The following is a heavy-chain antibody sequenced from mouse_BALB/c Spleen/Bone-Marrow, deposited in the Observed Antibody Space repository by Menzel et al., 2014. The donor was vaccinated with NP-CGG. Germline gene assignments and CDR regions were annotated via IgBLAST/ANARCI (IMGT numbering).Heavy chain of an antibody. Sequence: EVQLQQSGPELVKPGASVKMSCKASGYTFTSYVMHWVKQKPGQGLEWIGYINPYNDGTKYNEKFKGKAILTSDKSSSTAYMELSSLTSEDSAVYYCARGVYYYGSSPYYFDYWGQGTTLTVSS. D-gene: IGHD1-1*01. CDR3: ARGVYYYGSSPYYFDY. CDR2: INPYNDGT. CDR1: GYTFTSYV. J-gene: IGHJ2*01. V-gene: IGHV1-14*01.